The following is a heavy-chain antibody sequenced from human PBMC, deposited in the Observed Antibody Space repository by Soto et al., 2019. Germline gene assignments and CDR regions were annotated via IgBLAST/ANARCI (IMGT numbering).Heavy chain of an antibody. J-gene: IGHJ6*02. CDR3: ARDLGYSSGWYSYYYGMDV. CDR1: GFTFSSYG. Sequence: GSLRLSCAASGFTFSSYGIHWVRQAPGKGLEWVAVIWYDGSNKYYADSVKGRFTISRDNSKNTLYLQMNSLRAEDTAVYYCARDLGYSSGWYSYYYGMDVWGQGTTVTVSS. CDR2: IWYDGSNK. V-gene: IGHV3-33*01. D-gene: IGHD6-19*01.